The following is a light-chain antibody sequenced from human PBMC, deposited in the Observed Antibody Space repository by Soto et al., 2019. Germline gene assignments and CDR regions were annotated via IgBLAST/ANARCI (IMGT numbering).Light chain of an antibody. CDR2: VNSDGTH. Sequence: QPVLIQSPSASASLGASVKLTCTLSSGHSTYAIAWQQQQPGKGPRYLMRVNSDGTHTKGDGIPDRFSGSSSGTERYLTISSLQSEDEADYYCQTWVTGSFVVFGGGTKLTVL. CDR1: SGHSTYA. J-gene: IGLJ2*01. CDR3: QTWVTGSFVV. V-gene: IGLV4-69*01.